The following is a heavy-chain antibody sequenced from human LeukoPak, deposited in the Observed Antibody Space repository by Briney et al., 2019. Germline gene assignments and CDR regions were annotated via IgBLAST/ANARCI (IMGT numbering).Heavy chain of an antibody. CDR2: ISAYNGNT. CDR1: GYTFTSYG. D-gene: IGHD5-18*01. J-gene: IGHJ4*02. Sequence: GASVKVSCKASGYTFTSYGISWVRQAPGQGLEWMGWISAYNGNTNYAQKLQGRVTMTTDTSTSTAYMELRSLRSDDTAVYYCARDRREYSYGYPVDYWGQGTLVTVSS. V-gene: IGHV1-18*01. CDR3: ARDRREYSYGYPVDY.